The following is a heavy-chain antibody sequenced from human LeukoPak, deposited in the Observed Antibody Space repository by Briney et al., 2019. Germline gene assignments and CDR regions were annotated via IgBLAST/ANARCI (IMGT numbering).Heavy chain of an antibody. CDR2: ISYDGSNK. D-gene: IGHD5-24*01. V-gene: IGHV3-30*19. CDR1: GFTFSNYG. CDR3: ASRSRDGYNFAKPSFDY. J-gene: IGHJ4*02. Sequence: PGGSLRLSCAPSGFTFSNYGMHWVRQAPGKGLEWVAVISYDGSNKYYADSVKGRFTISRDNSKNTLYLQMNSLRAEDTAVYYCASRSRDGYNFAKPSFDYWGQGTLVTVSS.